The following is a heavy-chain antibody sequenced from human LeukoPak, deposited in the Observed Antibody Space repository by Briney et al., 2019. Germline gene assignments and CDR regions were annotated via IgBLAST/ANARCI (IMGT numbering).Heavy chain of an antibody. J-gene: IGHJ4*02. CDR1: GFTFSSYG. Sequence: GVSLRLSCAASGFTFSSYGMHWVRQAPGKGLEWVAVISYDGSNKYYADSVKGRFTISRDNSKNTLYLQMNSLRAEDTAVYYCARDRSGSCPDYWGQGTLVTVSS. V-gene: IGHV3-30*03. CDR3: ARDRSGSCPDY. CDR2: ISYDGSNK. D-gene: IGHD1-1*01.